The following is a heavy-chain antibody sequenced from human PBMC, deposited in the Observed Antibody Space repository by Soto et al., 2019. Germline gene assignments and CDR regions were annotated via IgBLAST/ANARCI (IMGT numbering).Heavy chain of an antibody. Sequence: PGGSLRLSCAASGFTFSSYSMNWVRQAPGKGLEWVSYISSSSNSIYYADSVKGRFTISRDNAKNSLHLQMNSLRAEDTAVYYCAKAGYYDSSGYLDAFDIWGQGTMVT. CDR2: ISSSSNSI. CDR3: AKAGYYDSSGYLDAFDI. D-gene: IGHD3-22*01. V-gene: IGHV3-48*01. J-gene: IGHJ3*02. CDR1: GFTFSSYS.